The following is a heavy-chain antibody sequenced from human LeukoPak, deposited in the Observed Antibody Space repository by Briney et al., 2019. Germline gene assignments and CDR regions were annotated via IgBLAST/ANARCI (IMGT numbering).Heavy chain of an antibody. Sequence: PVASVKVSCKAPGFSFPTYGISWVRQAPGQGLEWMGWISRQNGNTNYAQKFQGRVTMTADTSTNTAYMVLATLRSHTTPGDYFASGILTAYYKFMASWGQGALVTVSS. J-gene: IGHJ5*01. V-gene: IGHV1-18*01. CDR2: ISRQNGNT. CDR3: ASGILTAYYKFMAS. CDR1: GFSFPTYG. D-gene: IGHD3-9*01.